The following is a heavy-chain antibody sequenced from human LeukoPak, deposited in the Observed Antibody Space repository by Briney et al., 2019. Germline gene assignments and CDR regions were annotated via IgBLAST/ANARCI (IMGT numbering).Heavy chain of an antibody. CDR2: ISGSGGST. V-gene: IGHV3-23*01. CDR1: GFTFSSYA. D-gene: IGHD3-9*01. CDR3: ASENKQYDILTGSSY. Sequence: GGSLRLTCAASGFTFSSYAMSWVRQAPGKGLEWVSVISGSGGSTYYADSVKGRFTISRDNSKNTLYLQMNSLRAEDTAVYYCASENKQYDILTGSSYWGQGTLVTVSS. J-gene: IGHJ4*02.